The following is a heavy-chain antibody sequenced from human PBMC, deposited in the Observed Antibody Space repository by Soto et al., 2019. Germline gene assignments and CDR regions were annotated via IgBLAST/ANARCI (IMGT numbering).Heavy chain of an antibody. CDR3: ARRSGSHYWFDP. CDR2: IDPSDSYT. V-gene: IGHV5-10-1*01. CDR1: GYSFTSYW. Sequence: PGESLKISCKGSGYSFTSYWISWARQMPGKGLEWMGMIDPSDSYTSYSPSFQGHVTISADKSISTAYLQWSSLKASDTAMYYCARRSGSHYWFDPWGQGTLVTVSS. D-gene: IGHD1-26*01. J-gene: IGHJ5*02.